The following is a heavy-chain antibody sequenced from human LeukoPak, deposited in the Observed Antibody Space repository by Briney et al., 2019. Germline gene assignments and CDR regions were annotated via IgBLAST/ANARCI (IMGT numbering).Heavy chain of an antibody. CDR1: GFTFSTYA. V-gene: IGHV3-7*01. Sequence: TGGSLRLSCAASGFTFSTYAMNWVRQAPGKGLEWVANIKQDGSDKYYVDSVKGRFTISRDNAKNSLFLQMNSLRAEDTALYYCARVRCSSNSCFPDYWGQGTLVTVSS. CDR2: IKQDGSDK. J-gene: IGHJ4*02. D-gene: IGHD2-2*01. CDR3: ARVRCSSNSCFPDY.